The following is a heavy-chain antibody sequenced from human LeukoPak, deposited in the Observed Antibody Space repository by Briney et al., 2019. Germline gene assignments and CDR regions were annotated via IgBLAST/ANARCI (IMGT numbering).Heavy chain of an antibody. CDR2: ISSDGSNE. CDR3: ATRGYSYGSFDY. J-gene: IGHJ4*02. Sequence: PGRSLRLSCAASGFTFSSYGMHWVRQAPGKGLEWVALISSDGSNEYYADSVKGRFTISRDNSKNTLYLQMNSLRGEDTAVYYCATRGYSYGSFDYWGQGTLVTVSS. CDR1: GFTFSSYG. V-gene: IGHV3-30*03. D-gene: IGHD5-18*01.